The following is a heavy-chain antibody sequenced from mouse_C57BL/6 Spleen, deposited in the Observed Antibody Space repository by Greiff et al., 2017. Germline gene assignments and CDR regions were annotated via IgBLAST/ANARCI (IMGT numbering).Heavy chain of an antibody. D-gene: IGHD2-5*01. V-gene: IGHV2-6*01. J-gene: IGHJ3*01. CDR3: ASEGAYYSNYGVLAY. CDR2: IWGVGST. Sequence: VKLVESGPGLVAPSQSLSITCTVSGFSLTSYGVDWVRQSPGKGLEWLGVIWGVGSTNYNSALKSRLSISKDNSKSQVFLKMNSLQTDDTAMYYCASEGAYYSNYGVLAYWGQGTLVTVSA. CDR1: GFSLTSYG.